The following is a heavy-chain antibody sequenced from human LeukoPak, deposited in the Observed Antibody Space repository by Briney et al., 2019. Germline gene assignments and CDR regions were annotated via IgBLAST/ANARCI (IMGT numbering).Heavy chain of an antibody. V-gene: IGHV3-30*04. J-gene: IGHJ6*03. CDR1: GFTFSSYA. CDR2: ISYDGSNK. CDR3: ARGQRAHVEWSYYMGV. Sequence: PGRSLRLSCAASGFTFSSYAMHWVRQAPGKGLEWMSVISYDGSNKYFADSVKGRFTISRDNSKNTLYLQMNSLRGEDTAVYYCARGQRAHVEWSYYMGVWGKGTTVTVSS. D-gene: IGHD3-3*01.